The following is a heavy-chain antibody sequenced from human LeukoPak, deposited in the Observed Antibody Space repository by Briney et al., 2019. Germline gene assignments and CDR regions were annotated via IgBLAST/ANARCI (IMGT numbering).Heavy chain of an antibody. Sequence: GGSLRLSCAASGFTLSSYAMSWVRQAPGKGLEWVSSISSSSSYIYYADSVKGRFTISRDNAKNSLYLQMNSLRAEDTAVYYCARDSIWDSXXXPVDYWSQGTLVTVS. CDR2: ISSSSSYI. J-gene: IGHJ4*02. D-gene: IGHD2/OR15-2a*01. CDR1: GFTLSSYA. CDR3: ARDSIWDSXXXPVDY. V-gene: IGHV3-21*01.